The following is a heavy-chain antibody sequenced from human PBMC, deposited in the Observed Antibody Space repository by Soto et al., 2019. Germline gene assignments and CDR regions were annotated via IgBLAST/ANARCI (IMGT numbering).Heavy chain of an antibody. J-gene: IGHJ4*02. Sequence: GGSLRLSCAASGFTFSSYAMSWVRQAPGKGLEWVSAISGSGGSTYYADSVKGRFTISRDNSKNTLYLQMNSLRAEDTAVYYCAKDATITMIVVYYFDYWGQGTLVTVSS. CDR2: ISGSGGST. CDR3: AKDATITMIVVYYFDY. D-gene: IGHD3-22*01. CDR1: GFTFSSYA. V-gene: IGHV3-23*01.